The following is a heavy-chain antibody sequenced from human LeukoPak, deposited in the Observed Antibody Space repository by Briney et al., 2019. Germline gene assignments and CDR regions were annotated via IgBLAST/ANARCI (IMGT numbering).Heavy chain of an antibody. D-gene: IGHD3-10*01. J-gene: IGHJ6*03. CDR1: GYSISSGYY. V-gene: IGHV4-38-2*01. CDR3: ARAPGYYYMDV. Sequence: SETLSLTCAVSGYSISSGYYWGWIRQPPGKGLAWIGSIYHSGSTYYNPSLKSRLTISVDTSKNQFSLKLSSVTAADTAVYYCARAPGYYYMDVWGKGTTVTVSS. CDR2: IYHSGST.